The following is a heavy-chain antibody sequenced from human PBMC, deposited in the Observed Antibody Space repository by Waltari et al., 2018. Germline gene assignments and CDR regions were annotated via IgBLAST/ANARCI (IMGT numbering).Heavy chain of an antibody. Sequence: QVQLVESGGGVVQPGRSLRLSCAASGFTFSSYGMHWVRQDPGKGLAWVAVISYDGSNKYYADSVKGRFTISRDNSKNTLYLQMNSLRAEDAAVYYCAKAPWGSWELNPYFDYWGQGTLVTVSS. CDR3: AKAPWGSWELNPYFDY. J-gene: IGHJ4*02. D-gene: IGHD1-26*01. CDR1: GFTFSSYG. V-gene: IGHV3-30*18. CDR2: ISYDGSNK.